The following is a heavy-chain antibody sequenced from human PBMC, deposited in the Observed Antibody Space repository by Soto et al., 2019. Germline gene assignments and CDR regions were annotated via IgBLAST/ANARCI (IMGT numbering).Heavy chain of an antibody. CDR2: ISGDVSST. D-gene: IGHD4-17*01. Sequence: EVQLLESGGGLVQPGGSLRLSCAASGFTFINYAMNWVRQAPGKGLEWVSSISGDVSSTYYADSVKGRFTISRDNSKNTLYLQMHSMRAEDTAVYYCAKDKIYDYGDNEKDFQDWGQGTLVTVSS. V-gene: IGHV3-23*01. J-gene: IGHJ1*01. CDR1: GFTFINYA. CDR3: AKDKIYDYGDNEKDFQD.